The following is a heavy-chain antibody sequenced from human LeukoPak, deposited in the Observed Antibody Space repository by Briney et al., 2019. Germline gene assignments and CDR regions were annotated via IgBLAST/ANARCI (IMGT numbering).Heavy chain of an antibody. J-gene: IGHJ4*02. V-gene: IGHV3-48*04. CDR2: ISSSGSTI. Sequence: GGSLRLSCAASGFTFSSYSMNWVRQAPGKGLEWVSYISSSGSTIYYADSVKGRFTISRDNAKNSLYLQMNSLRAEDTAVYYCARDSRYFDWLRTRSFDYWGQGTLVTVSS. CDR3: ARDSRYFDWLRTRSFDY. D-gene: IGHD3-9*01. CDR1: GFTFSSYS.